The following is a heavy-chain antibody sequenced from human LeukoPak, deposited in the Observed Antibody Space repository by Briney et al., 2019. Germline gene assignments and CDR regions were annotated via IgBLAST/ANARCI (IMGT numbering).Heavy chain of an antibody. CDR2: IRSKAYGGTT. CDR3: TRTNPSGYSYGADAFDI. Sequence: PGRSLRLSCTASGFTFGDYAMTWFRQAPGKGLEWVGFIRSKAYGGTTEYAASVKGRFTISRDDSKSIAYLQMNSPRTEDTAVYYCTRTNPSGYSYGADAFDIWGQGTMVTVSS. CDR1: GFTFGDYA. V-gene: IGHV3-49*03. J-gene: IGHJ3*02. D-gene: IGHD5-18*01.